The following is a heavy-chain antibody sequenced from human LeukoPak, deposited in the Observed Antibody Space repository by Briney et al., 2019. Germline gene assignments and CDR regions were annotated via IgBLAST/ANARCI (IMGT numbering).Heavy chain of an antibody. V-gene: IGHV3-23*01. CDR1: GFAFSSSA. J-gene: IGHJ2*01. D-gene: IGHD2-15*01. CDR3: AKESQYCSGGSCYSGWYFDL. Sequence: GGSLRLSCAASGFAFSSSAVSWVRQAPGKGLEWVSAISASGGSTYYADSVKGRFTISRDNSKNTLYLQMNSLRAEDTAVYYCAKESQYCSGGSCYSGWYFDLWGRGTLVTVSS. CDR2: ISASGGST.